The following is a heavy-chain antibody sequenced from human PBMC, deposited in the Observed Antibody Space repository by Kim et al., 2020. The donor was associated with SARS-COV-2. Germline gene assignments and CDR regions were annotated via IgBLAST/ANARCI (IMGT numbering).Heavy chain of an antibody. CDR1: GGSFSGYY. Sequence: SETLSLTCAVYGGSFSGYYWSWIRQTPGKGLEWIGEINHSGSTNYNPSLKSRVTISVDTSKYQFSLKLSSVTAADTAVYYCARLYYDYVWGSYRISPRHAFDIWGQGTMVTVSS. D-gene: IGHD3-16*02. CDR2: INHSGST. J-gene: IGHJ3*02. V-gene: IGHV4-34*01. CDR3: ARLYYDYVWGSYRISPRHAFDI.